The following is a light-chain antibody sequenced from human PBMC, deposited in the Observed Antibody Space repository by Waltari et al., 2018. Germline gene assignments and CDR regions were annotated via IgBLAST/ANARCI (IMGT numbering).Light chain of an antibody. CDR2: GAS. Sequence: ELVMTQYPGPLSVSPGERATLHCRAGQSVSGHLAWYQHKPGQAPRLLMYGASTRATGIPVRFSGSGSGTEFTLTISSLQSEDVAVYFCQQYDVWPLTFGGGTKVEIK. J-gene: IGKJ4*01. V-gene: IGKV3-15*01. CDR3: QQYDVWPLT. CDR1: QSVSGH.